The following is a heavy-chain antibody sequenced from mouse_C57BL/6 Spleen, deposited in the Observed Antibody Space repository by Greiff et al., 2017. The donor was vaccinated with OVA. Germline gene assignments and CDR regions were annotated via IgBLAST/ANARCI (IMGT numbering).Heavy chain of an antibody. D-gene: IGHD5-2*01. Sequence: QVQLQQSGPELVKPGASVKISCKASGYAFSSSWMNWVKQRPGKGLEWIGRIYPGDGDTNYNGKFKGKATLTADKSSSTAYMQLSSLTSEDSAVYCCARSGNTRFDYWGQGTTLTVSS. V-gene: IGHV1-82*01. J-gene: IGHJ2*01. CDR1: GYAFSSSW. CDR3: ARSGNTRFDY. CDR2: IYPGDGDT.